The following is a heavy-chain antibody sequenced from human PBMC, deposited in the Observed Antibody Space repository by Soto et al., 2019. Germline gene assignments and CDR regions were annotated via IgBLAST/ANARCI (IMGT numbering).Heavy chain of an antibody. D-gene: IGHD3-22*01. J-gene: IGHJ4*02. CDR2: IWYDGNNK. V-gene: IGHV3-30*19. CDR3: ARNHQYYDKSSRLDY. CDR1: GFTFSSYG. Sequence: GGSLRLSCAASGFTFSSYGMHWVRQAPGKGLEWVAVIWYDGNNKYYADSVKGRFTISRDNSKNTLYLQMNSLRAEDTAVFYCARNHQYYDKSSRLDYWGQGTLVTVSS.